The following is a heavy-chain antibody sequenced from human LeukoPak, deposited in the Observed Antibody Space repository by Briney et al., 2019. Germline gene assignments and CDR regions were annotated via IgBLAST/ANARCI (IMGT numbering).Heavy chain of an antibody. CDR1: GYTFTGYY. CDR3: ARGYGSGSYWVPFDP. V-gene: IGHV1-2*06. D-gene: IGHD3-10*01. CDR2: INPNSGGT. J-gene: IGHJ5*02. Sequence: GASVKVSCKASGYTFTGYYMHWVGQAPGQGLEWMGRINPNSGGTNYAQKFQGRVTMTRDTSISTAYMELSRLRSDDTAVYYCARGYGSGSYWVPFDPWGQGTLVTVSS.